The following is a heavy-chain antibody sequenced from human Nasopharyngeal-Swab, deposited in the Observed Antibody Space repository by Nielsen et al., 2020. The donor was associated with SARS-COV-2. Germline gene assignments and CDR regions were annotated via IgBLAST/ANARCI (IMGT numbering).Heavy chain of an antibody. CDR1: GFTVSSNY. J-gene: IGHJ6*03. D-gene: IGHD2-15*01. Sequence: GGSLRLSCAASGFTVSSNYMSWVRQAPGKGLEWVSVIYSGGSTYYADSVKGRLTISRDNSKNTLYLKMNSLRAEDTAVYYCARDMLLGVGRAYYYYMDVWGKGTTVTVSS. CDR2: IYSGGST. CDR3: ARDMLLGVGRAYYYYMDV. V-gene: IGHV3-53*01.